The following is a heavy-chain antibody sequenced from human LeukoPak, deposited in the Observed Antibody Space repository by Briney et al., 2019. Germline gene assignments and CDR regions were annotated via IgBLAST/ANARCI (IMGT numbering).Heavy chain of an antibody. CDR2: IYYSGST. CDR1: GGSISSSSYY. V-gene: IGHV4-39*01. Sequence: SETLSLTCTVSGGSISSSSYYWGWIRQPPGKGLEWIGSIYYSGSTYYNPSLKSRVTISVDTSKNQFSLKLSSVTAADTAVYYCARHAPSYYDFWSGPEYFQHWGQGTLVTVSS. CDR3: ARHAPSYYDFWSGPEYFQH. J-gene: IGHJ1*01. D-gene: IGHD3-3*01.